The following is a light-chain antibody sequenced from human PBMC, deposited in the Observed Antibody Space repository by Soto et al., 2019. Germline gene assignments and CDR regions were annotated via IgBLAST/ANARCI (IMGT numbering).Light chain of an antibody. Sequence: DIQMTQSPSSLSASVGDRVTITCRASQSISSYLNWYQQKPGKAPKLLIYAASSLQSGVPSRFSGSGSGTDFSLTISSLQPEAFATYYCPHSYSTLTFGPGTKVDI. CDR3: PHSYSTLT. CDR1: QSISSY. V-gene: IGKV1-39*01. CDR2: AAS. J-gene: IGKJ3*01.